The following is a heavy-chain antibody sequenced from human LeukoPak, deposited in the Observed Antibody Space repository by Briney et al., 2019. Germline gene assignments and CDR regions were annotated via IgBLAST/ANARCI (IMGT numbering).Heavy chain of an antibody. CDR2: ISGSGGST. CDR3: ARDLQRYFDPGDY. CDR1: GFTFSSYA. J-gene: IGHJ4*02. V-gene: IGHV3-23*01. D-gene: IGHD3-9*01. Sequence: PGGSLRLSCAASGFTFSSYAMSWVRQAPGKGLEWVSAISGSGGSTYYADSVKGRFTISRDNAKNSLYLQMNSLRAEDTAVYYCARDLQRYFDPGDYWGQGTLVTVSS.